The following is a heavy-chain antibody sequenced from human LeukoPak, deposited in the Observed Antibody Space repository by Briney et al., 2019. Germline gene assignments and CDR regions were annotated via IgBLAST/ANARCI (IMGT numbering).Heavy chain of an antibody. J-gene: IGHJ6*03. CDR3: AREYFSANYFFYYMDV. V-gene: IGHV4-30-2*01. CDR1: GGSISSGGYY. CDR2: IYHSGST. D-gene: IGHD3-3*01. Sequence: ETSETLSLTCTDSGGSISSGGYYWSWIRQPPGKGLEWIGYIYHSGSTYYNPSLKSRVTISVDRSKNQFSLKLNSVTAADTAVYYCAREYFSANYFFYYMDVWGTGTTVTVSS.